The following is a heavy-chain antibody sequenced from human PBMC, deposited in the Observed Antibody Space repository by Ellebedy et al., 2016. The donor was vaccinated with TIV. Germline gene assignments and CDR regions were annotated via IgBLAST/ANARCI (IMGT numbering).Heavy chain of an antibody. V-gene: IGHV1-18*01. Sequence: ASVKVSCKASGGTFSSYAISWVRQAPGQGLERMGWISAYNGNTNYAQKLQGRVTMTTDTSTSTAYMELRSLRSDDTAVYYCARIKSSWYLGGDYWGQGTLVTVSS. J-gene: IGHJ4*02. CDR2: ISAYNGNT. CDR1: GGTFSSYA. CDR3: ARIKSSWYLGGDY. D-gene: IGHD6-13*01.